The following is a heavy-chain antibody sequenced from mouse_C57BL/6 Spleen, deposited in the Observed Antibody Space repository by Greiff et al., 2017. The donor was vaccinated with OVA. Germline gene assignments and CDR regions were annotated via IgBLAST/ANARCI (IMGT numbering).Heavy chain of an antibody. Sequence: VQLQQPGAELVKPGASVKLSCKASGYTFTSYWMHWVKQRPGQGLEWIGMIHPNSGSTNYNEKFKSKATLTVDKSSSTAYMLLSSLTSEDSAVYFCARSGYDGPYYYAMDYWGQGTSVTVSS. CDR2: IHPNSGST. D-gene: IGHD2-3*01. CDR1: GYTFTSYW. V-gene: IGHV1-64*01. CDR3: ARSGYDGPYYYAMDY. J-gene: IGHJ4*01.